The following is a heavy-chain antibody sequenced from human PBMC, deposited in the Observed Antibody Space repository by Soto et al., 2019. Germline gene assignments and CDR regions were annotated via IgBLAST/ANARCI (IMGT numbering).Heavy chain of an antibody. V-gene: IGHV1-69*02. CDR1: GGTFSSYT. CDR3: ASGCSSWYPSDIDYIDV. CDR2: IIPIVGIA. Sequence: QVQLLQCGAGVKKPGSSVKVSCKASGGTFSSYTISWVRQAPGQGLEWMGRIIPIVGIANYAQKFQGRVTITADKSTSTAYMELSSLRSEDTAVYYCASGCSSWYPSDIDYIDVWGKGTTVTVSS. D-gene: IGHD6-13*01. J-gene: IGHJ6*03.